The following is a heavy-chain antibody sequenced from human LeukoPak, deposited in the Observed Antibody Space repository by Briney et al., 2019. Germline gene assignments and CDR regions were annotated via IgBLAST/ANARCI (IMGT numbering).Heavy chain of an antibody. CDR2: LNPSGDST. CDR1: GYTFTNYY. CDR3: AKDALGDYGGNRRFDY. D-gene: IGHD4/OR15-4a*01. Sequence: ASVKVSCKASGYTFTNYYLHWVRQAPGQGLEWMGVLNPSGDSTTYAQRFQGRVTVTTDTSTNTVCMALSSLRSEDTAVYYCAKDALGDYGGNRRFDYWGQGTLVTVSS. J-gene: IGHJ4*02. V-gene: IGHV1-46*01.